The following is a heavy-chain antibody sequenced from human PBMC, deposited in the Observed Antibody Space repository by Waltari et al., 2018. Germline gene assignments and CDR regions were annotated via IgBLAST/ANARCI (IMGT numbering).Heavy chain of an antibody. D-gene: IGHD3-22*01. J-gene: IGHJ4*02. CDR2: IREDGSRT. CDR1: GFPFSEYW. Sequence: EVQLVQSGGGLVQPGGSLSLSCTASGFPFSEYWMSWVRQAPGKGLEWVDNIREDGSRTYYVDSVKGRFTISRDNAKNSLYLQMNSLRPGDTAVYFCAGPITLRGSCWGQGTLVTVSS. V-gene: IGHV3-7*01. CDR3: AGPITLRGSC.